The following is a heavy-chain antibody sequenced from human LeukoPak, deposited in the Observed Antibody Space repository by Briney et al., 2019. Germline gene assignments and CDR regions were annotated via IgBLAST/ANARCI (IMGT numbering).Heavy chain of an antibody. J-gene: IGHJ4*02. CDR3: ARRSKGANYSDH. CDR1: GFNFSSHG. D-gene: IGHD3-16*01. Sequence: PGRSLRLSCAASGFNFSSHGMHWVRQAPGKGLEWVAVIWHDGRNKYYADSVKGRFTISRDNSRNTLYLQMNSLRAEDTAVYYCARRSKGANYSDHWGQGTLVTVSS. CDR2: IWHDGRNK. V-gene: IGHV3-33*01.